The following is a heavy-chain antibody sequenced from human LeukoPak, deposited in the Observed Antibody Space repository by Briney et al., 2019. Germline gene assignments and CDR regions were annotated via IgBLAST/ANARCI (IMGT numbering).Heavy chain of an antibody. CDR2: IDPNDGGT. CDR1: GYTFTGHF. V-gene: IGHV1-2*06. CDR3: ASVRFAPGRDAFDI. Sequence: ASVKVSCKASGYTFTGHFIQWVRQAPGQGPEWMGRIDPNDGGTNYAQKLQGRVTMTTDTSTSTAYMKLRSLRSDDTAVYYCASVRFAPGRDAFDIWGQGTMVTVSS. J-gene: IGHJ3*02. D-gene: IGHD3-3*01.